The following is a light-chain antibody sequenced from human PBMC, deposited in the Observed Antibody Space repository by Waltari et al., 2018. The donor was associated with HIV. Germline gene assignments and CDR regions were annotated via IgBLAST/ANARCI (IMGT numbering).Light chain of an antibody. CDR2: WAS. Sequence: DIVVTQSPDSLAVSLGERATINCKSSQTVFSGSNNKNYLAWYQQRPGQHPKLLIYWASTRESGVPDRFNGSGSWTDFTLTISILQAEDVAVYYCQQYYSTPPSLTFGGGTKVEIK. CDR1: QTVFSGSNNKNY. J-gene: IGKJ4*01. CDR3: QQYYSTPPSLT. V-gene: IGKV4-1*01.